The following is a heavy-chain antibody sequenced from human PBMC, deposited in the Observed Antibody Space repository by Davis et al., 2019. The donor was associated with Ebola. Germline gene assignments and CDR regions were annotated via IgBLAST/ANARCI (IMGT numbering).Heavy chain of an antibody. D-gene: IGHD6-13*01. V-gene: IGHV4-39*07. J-gene: IGHJ5*02. CDR2: IYYSGST. CDR3: ARAIAAPNWFDP. CDR1: GGSISSSSYY. Sequence: GSLRLSCTVSGGSISSSSYYWGWIRQPPGKGLEWIGSIYYSGSTYYNPSLKSRVSISEDTSKNQFFLNLSSVTAADTAVYYCARAIAAPNWFDPWGQGTLVTVSS.